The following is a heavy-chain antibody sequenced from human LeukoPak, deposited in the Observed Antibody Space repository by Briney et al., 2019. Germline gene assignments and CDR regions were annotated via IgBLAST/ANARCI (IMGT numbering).Heavy chain of an antibody. CDR1: GGSISSGGYY. V-gene: IGHV4-30-2*01. J-gene: IGHJ3*02. D-gene: IGHD2-2*01. CDR3: ARDPPGAAASAFDI. Sequence: SETLSLTCTVSGGSISSGGYYWSWIRQPPGKGLEWIGYIYHSGSTYYNPSLKSRVTISVDRSKNQFSLKLSSVTAADTAVYYCARDPPGAAASAFDIWGQGTMVTVSS. CDR2: IYHSGST.